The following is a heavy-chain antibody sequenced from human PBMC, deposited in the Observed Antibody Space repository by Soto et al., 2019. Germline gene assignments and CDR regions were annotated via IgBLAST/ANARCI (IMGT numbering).Heavy chain of an antibody. CDR2: ISAYNGNT. J-gene: IGHJ5*02. Sequence: QVQLVQSGAEVKKPGASVKVSCKASGYTFTSYGISWVRQAPGQGLEWMGWISAYNGNTNYAQKLQGRVTMTTDTSTSTAYMELRSLRSDDTAVYYCARDRRYDILTGLAQFDPWGQGTLVTVSS. CDR3: ARDRRYDILTGLAQFDP. D-gene: IGHD3-9*01. V-gene: IGHV1-18*04. CDR1: GYTFTSYG.